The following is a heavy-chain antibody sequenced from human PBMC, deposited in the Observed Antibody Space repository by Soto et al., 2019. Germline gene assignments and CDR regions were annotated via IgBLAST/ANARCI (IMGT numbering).Heavy chain of an antibody. CDR3: AHIVVAGLGYYFDY. Sequence: QITLKESGPTLVKPTQTLTLTCTFSGFSLSSTRMAVGWIRQPPGKALEWLALIYWDDDKRYSPFLKSRLTITNDTSKNQLFLTMSTMDPVDTARYYCAHIVVAGLGYYFDYWGQGTLVTVSS. V-gene: IGHV2-5*02. CDR2: IYWDDDK. CDR1: GFSLSSTRMA. J-gene: IGHJ4*02. D-gene: IGHD6-19*01.